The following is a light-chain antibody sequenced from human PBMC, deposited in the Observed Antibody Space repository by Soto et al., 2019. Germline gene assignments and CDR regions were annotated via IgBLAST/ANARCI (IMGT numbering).Light chain of an antibody. CDR1: QSVSSY. J-gene: IGKJ2*01. CDR3: QQRDKWPRT. CDR2: GES. Sequence: EIVLTQSPATLSLSPGERATLSCRASQSVSSYLAWYQHKPGQAPRLLIYGESNRATDIPARFSGRGSGTDFTLTISSLESGDYAIYYCQQRDKWPRTFGQGTKLEIK. V-gene: IGKV3-11*01.